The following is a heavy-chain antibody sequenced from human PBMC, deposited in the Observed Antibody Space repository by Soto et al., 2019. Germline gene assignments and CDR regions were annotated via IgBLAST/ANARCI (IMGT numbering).Heavy chain of an antibody. CDR1: GGTFSSYT. Sequence: ASGKVSCKASGGTFSSYTISWVRQAPGQGLEWMGRIIPILGIANYAQKFQGRVTITADKSTSTAYMELSSLRSEDTAVYYCARESSGGDNWFDPWGRGTLVTVSS. CDR2: IIPILGIA. J-gene: IGHJ5*02. V-gene: IGHV1-69*04. CDR3: ARESSGGDNWFDP. D-gene: IGHD1-26*01.